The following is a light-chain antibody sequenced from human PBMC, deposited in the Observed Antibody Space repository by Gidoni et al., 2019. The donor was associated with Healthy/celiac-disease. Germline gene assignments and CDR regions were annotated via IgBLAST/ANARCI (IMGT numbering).Light chain of an antibody. J-gene: IGLJ2*01. CDR1: SGHNSYI. CDR2: LEGSGTY. Sequence: HPVLTQSSSASASLGSSVKLTCTLSSGHNSYIIAWHQQQPGKAPRYLMKLEGSGTYNKGSGVPDRFSGSSSGADRYLTISNLQSEDEADYYCETWDSNIVVFGGGTKLTVL. CDR3: ETWDSNIVV. V-gene: IGLV4-60*03.